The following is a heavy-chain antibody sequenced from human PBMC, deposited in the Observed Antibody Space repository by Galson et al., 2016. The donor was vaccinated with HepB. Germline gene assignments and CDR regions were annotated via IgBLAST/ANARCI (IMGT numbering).Heavy chain of an antibody. D-gene: IGHD3-22*01. J-gene: IGHJ4*02. Sequence: SLRLSCAVSGFTFSSYWMHWVRQAPGKGLVWVSRINNDGSGISYADSVKGRFTISRDNAKNTLYLQMNSLRAEDTAVYYCARGDLDYYDTSALDYWGQGTLVTVSS. CDR3: ARGDLDYYDTSALDY. V-gene: IGHV3-74*01. CDR1: GFTFSSYW. CDR2: INNDGSGI.